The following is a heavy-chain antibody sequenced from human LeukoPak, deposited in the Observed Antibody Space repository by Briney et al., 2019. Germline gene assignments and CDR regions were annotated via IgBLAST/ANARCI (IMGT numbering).Heavy chain of an antibody. CDR3: ARDRVGSGFLRY. D-gene: IGHD6-19*01. V-gene: IGHV1-18*01. J-gene: IGHJ4*02. Sequence: ASVKVSCKASGYSFTTYGISWVRQAPGQGLEWMGWISTYNGNTNYAQKVQGRLTMTTDTSTSTAYMELGSLRSDDTAVYYCARDRVGSGFLRYWGQGTLVTVSS. CDR1: GYSFTTYG. CDR2: ISTYNGNT.